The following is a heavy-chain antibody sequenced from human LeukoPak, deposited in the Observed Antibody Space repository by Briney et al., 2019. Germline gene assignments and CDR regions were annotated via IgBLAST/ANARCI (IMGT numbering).Heavy chain of an antibody. J-gene: IGHJ6*03. CDR2: IYYSGST. CDR3: AREALYGSGSYLYYYYMDV. Sequence: SETLSLTCTVSGGSISSSSYYWGWIRQPPGKGLEWIGSIYYSGSTYYNPSLKSRVTMSVDTSKNQFSLKLSSVTAADTAVYYCAREALYGSGSYLYYYYMDVWGKGTTVTISS. CDR1: GGSISSSSYY. D-gene: IGHD3-10*01. V-gene: IGHV4-39*07.